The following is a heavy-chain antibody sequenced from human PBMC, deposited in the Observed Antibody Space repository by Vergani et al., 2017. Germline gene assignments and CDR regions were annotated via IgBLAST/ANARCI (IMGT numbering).Heavy chain of an antibody. CDR1: GFFFSDYY. CDR3: ARAYGGYDWFDY. CDR2: ISASGAPT. D-gene: IGHD1-20*01. Sequence: VQLVESGGGLVKPGGSLRSSCTASGFFFSDYYMSWLRQAPGKGLEWVSVISASGAPTYYADSVKGRVTISRDNSKNTLYLQMNSLRVEDTAVYYCARAYGGYDWFDYWGQRTLVTVSS. V-gene: IGHV3-23*04. J-gene: IGHJ4*01.